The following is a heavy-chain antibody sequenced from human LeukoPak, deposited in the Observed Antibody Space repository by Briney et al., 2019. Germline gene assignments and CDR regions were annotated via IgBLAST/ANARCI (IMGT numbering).Heavy chain of an antibody. V-gene: IGHV4-30-2*01. CDR3: ASTRGYSYGKHGPFDY. D-gene: IGHD5-18*01. CDR1: GGSIISGGYS. J-gene: IGHJ4*02. Sequence: PSQTLSLTCAVSGGSIISGGYSWSWIRQPPGKGLEWIGYIYHSGSTYYNPSLKSRVPISVDRSKNQCSLKLSSVTAADTAVYYCASTRGYSYGKHGPFDYWGQGTLVTVSS. CDR2: IYHSGST.